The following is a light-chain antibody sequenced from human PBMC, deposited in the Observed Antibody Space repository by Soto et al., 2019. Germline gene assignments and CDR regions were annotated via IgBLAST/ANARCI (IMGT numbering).Light chain of an antibody. CDR3: QQYNIYWT. V-gene: IGKV1-5*03. CDR2: KAS. CDR1: QTISSW. J-gene: IGKJ1*01. Sequence: DIQMTQSPSTLSGSVGDRVTITCRASQTISSWLAWYQQKPGKAPKLLIYKASTLKSGVPSRFSGSGSGTEFTLTISSLQSDDFAIYYCQQYNIYWTFGQGTKVDIK.